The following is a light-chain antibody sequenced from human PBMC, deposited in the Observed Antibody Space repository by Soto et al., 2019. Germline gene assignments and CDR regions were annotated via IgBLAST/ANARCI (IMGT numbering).Light chain of an antibody. CDR3: QKSYGTHLT. CDR1: QSISSY. J-gene: IGKJ4*01. CDR2: AAS. Sequence: DIQMTQSPSSLSASVGDRVTITCRASQSISSYLNWYQQKPGKAPKLLIYAASSLQSGVQSRFSGSGSRTDFNLTISSLQREDIATYYCQKSYGTHLTFGGGTKVEIK. V-gene: IGKV1-39*01.